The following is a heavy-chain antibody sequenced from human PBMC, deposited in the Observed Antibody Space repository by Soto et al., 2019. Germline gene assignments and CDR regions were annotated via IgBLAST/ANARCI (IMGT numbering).Heavy chain of an antibody. CDR1: GGTFSSYA. CDR3: ASSTYYYDSSGSRLDY. V-gene: IGHV1-69*06. J-gene: IGHJ4*02. CDR2: IIPIFGTA. Sequence: GASVKVSCKASGGTFSSYAISWVRQAPGQGLEWMGGIIPIFGTANYAQKFQGRVTITADKSTSTAYMELSSLRSEDTAVYYCASSTYYYDSSGSRLDYWGQGTLVTVSS. D-gene: IGHD3-22*01.